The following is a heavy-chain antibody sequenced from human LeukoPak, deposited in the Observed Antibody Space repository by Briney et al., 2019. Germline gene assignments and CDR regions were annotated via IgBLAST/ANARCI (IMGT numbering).Heavy chain of an antibody. CDR1: GYTFTSYD. D-gene: IGHD6-13*01. V-gene: IGHV1-8*01. Sequence: ASVKVSCKASGYTFTSYDINWVRQATGQGLEWMGWMNPNSGNTGYAQKFQGRVTMTRNTSISTAYMELSSLRSEDTAVYYCARTYSSSDEFDYWGQGTLVTVSS. CDR2: MNPNSGNT. J-gene: IGHJ4*02. CDR3: ARTYSSSDEFDY.